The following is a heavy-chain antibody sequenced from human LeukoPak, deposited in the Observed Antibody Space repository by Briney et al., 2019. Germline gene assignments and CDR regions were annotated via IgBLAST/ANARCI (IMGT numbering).Heavy chain of an antibody. V-gene: IGHV1-8*01. CDR3: ARDRRGKTAGILNWFDP. CDR1: GYTFTSYD. Sequence: GASVKVSCKASGYTFTSYDINWVRQGTGQGLEWMGWMNPNSGNTGYAQKFQGRVTMTRNTSISTAYMELSSLRSEDTAVYYCARDRRGKTAGILNWFDPWGQGTLVTVSS. J-gene: IGHJ5*02. CDR2: MNPNSGNT. D-gene: IGHD6-13*01.